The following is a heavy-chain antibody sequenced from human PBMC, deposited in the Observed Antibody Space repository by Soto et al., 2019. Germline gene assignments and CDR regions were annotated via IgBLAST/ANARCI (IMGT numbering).Heavy chain of an antibody. CDR1: GGIFSTYA. V-gene: IGHV1-69*01. D-gene: IGHD3-10*01. CDR2: IIPLYGTP. J-gene: IGHJ4*02. Sequence: QVQLVQSGAEVKKPGSSVKVSCKASGGIFSTYAISWLRQAPGQGLAWMGGIIPLYGTPNYAQRFQGRVTITADESTSTAYMELSRLRSEDTAVYYCARDRYDYGSGNYYNRIDFWGQGTLVTVSS. CDR3: ARDRYDYGSGNYYNRIDF.